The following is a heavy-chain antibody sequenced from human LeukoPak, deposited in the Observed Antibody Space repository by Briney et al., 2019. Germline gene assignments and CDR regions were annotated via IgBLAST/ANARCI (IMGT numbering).Heavy chain of an antibody. Sequence: PGGSLRLSCVVSGFTFRSYDMYWVRQAPGKGLEWVSEISGSPDNTYYADSVKGRFATSRDDSRNTLYLQMNSLRAEDTAVYYCARLVGVSPLDYWGQGTPVTVSS. V-gene: IGHV3-23*01. CDR1: GFTFRSYD. CDR2: ISGSPDNT. D-gene: IGHD3-16*01. J-gene: IGHJ4*02. CDR3: ARLVGVSPLDY.